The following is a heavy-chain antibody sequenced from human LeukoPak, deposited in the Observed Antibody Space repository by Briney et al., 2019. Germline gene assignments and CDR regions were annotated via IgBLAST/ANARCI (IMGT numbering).Heavy chain of an antibody. Sequence: SETLSLTRAVYGGSFSGYYWSWIRQPPGKGLERIGEINHSGSTNYNPSLKSRVTISVDTSKNQFSLKLSSVTAADTAVYYCARGASWELLLSYFDYWGQGTLVTVSS. CDR3: ARGASWELLLSYFDY. J-gene: IGHJ4*02. CDR1: GGSFSGYY. V-gene: IGHV4-34*01. CDR2: INHSGST. D-gene: IGHD1-26*01.